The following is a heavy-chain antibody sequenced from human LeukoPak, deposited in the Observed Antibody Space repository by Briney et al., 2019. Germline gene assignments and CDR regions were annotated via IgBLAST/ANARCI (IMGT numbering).Heavy chain of an antibody. CDR3: ARQGYSSGWFRYYFDY. D-gene: IGHD6-19*01. CDR2: IYYSGST. CDR1: GGSISSSSYY. V-gene: IGHV4-39*01. J-gene: IGHJ4*02. Sequence: KPSETLSLTCTVSGGSISSSSYYWGWIRQPPGKGLEWTGRIYYSGSTYYNPSLKSRVTISVDTSKNQFSLKLSSVTAADTAVYYCARQGYSSGWFRYYFDYWGQGTLVTVSS.